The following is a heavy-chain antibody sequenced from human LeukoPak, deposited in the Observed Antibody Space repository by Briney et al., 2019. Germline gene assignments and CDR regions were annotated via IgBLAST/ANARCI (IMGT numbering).Heavy chain of an antibody. J-gene: IGHJ4*02. V-gene: IGHV3-53*01. CDR3: ARDRAYCGGDCYEPHFDY. CDR2: IYSGGST. D-gene: IGHD2-21*02. CDR1: GFTVSSNY. Sequence: GGSLRLSCVASGFTVSSNYMNWVRQAPGKGLEWVSVIYSGGSTYYADSVKGRFTISRDNSKNTLYLQMNSLRAEDTAVYYCARDRAYCGGDCYEPHFDYWGQGTLVTVSS.